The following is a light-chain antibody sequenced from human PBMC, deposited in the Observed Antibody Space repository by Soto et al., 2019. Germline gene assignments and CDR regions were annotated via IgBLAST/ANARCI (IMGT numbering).Light chain of an antibody. V-gene: IGKV3-15*01. Sequence: IVMTQSPATLSVSPGEGATLSCRASEFVSSNLAWYQQRPGQAPRLLIYGASNRATGVPARFSGSGSGTDFTLTISSLKSEDSALYYCQQYNNWPWTFGQGTKVEIK. J-gene: IGKJ1*01. CDR1: EFVSSN. CDR3: QQYNNWPWT. CDR2: GAS.